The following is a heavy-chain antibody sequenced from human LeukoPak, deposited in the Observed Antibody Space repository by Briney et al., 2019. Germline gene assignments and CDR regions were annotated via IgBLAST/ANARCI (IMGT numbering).Heavy chain of an antibody. Sequence: GGSLRLSCAASGFTFSSYAVSRVRQAPGKGLEWVSVISGNGDTTYYADSVKGRFTISRDNSKNTLYLQMNSLRAEDTAIYSCAKDYRGSGYFFDVWGQGTMVAVSS. CDR2: ISGNGDTT. J-gene: IGHJ3*01. CDR3: AKDYRGSGYFFDV. D-gene: IGHD3-3*01. CDR1: GFTFSSYA. V-gene: IGHV3-23*01.